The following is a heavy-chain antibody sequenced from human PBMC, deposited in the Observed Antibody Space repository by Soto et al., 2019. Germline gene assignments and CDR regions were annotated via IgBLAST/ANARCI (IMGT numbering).Heavy chain of an antibody. CDR3: ARVRGHAFDI. J-gene: IGHJ3*02. D-gene: IGHD3-10*01. CDR2: IYYSGTT. V-gene: IGHV4-31*03. CDR1: GGSINSGDYY. Sequence: QVQLQESGPGLVKPSQTLSLNCSVSGGSINSGDYYWRWIRQHAGQGLEWIGYIYYSGTTYYNPSLKSRVTISIDTSKNQFSLEMSSVTAADTAVYYCARVRGHAFDIRGQGTMVTVSS.